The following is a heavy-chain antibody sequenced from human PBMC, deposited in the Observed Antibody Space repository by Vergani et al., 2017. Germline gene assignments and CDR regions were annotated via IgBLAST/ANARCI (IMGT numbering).Heavy chain of an antibody. Sequence: EVQLVESGGGLVKPGGSLRLSCAASGFTFSSYSMNWVRQAPGKGLEWVSSISSSSSYIYYADSVKGRFTISRDNAKNTLYLQMNSLRAEDTAVYYCARDRWGRITMVRGVNGGGFDYWGQGTLVTVSS. CDR3: ARDRWGRITMVRGVNGGGFDY. J-gene: IGHJ4*02. D-gene: IGHD3-10*01. CDR2: ISSSSSYI. V-gene: IGHV3-21*01. CDR1: GFTFSSYS.